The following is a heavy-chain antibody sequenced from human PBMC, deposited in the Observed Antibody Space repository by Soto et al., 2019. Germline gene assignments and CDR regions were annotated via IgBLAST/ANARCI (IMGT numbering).Heavy chain of an antibody. CDR1: GGSISSGDYY. CDR3: ARDLHLEWLPPGMDV. J-gene: IGHJ6*02. Sequence: SETLSLTCTVSGGSISSGDYYWSWIRQPPGKGLEWIGYIYYSGSTYYNPSLKSRVTISVDTSKNQFSLKLSSVTAADTAVYYCARDLHLEWLPPGMDVWGQGTTVTVPS. V-gene: IGHV4-30-4*01. CDR2: IYYSGST. D-gene: IGHD3-3*01.